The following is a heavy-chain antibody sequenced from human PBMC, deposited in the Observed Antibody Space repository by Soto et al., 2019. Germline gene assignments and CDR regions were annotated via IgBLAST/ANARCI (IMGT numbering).Heavy chain of an antibody. CDR3: ASTLYSSGWYGMDV. V-gene: IGHV3-23*01. Sequence: EVNLLESGGGLVQPGGSLRLSCAASGFTFSSYSMSWVRQAPGKGLEWVSHITGTGGTTYYADSVKGRFTISRDTSRNTLYLQMNSLRAEDTALYYCASTLYSSGWYGMDVWGQGTTVTVSS. CDR1: GFTFSSYS. CDR2: ITGTGGTT. J-gene: IGHJ6*02. D-gene: IGHD6-19*01.